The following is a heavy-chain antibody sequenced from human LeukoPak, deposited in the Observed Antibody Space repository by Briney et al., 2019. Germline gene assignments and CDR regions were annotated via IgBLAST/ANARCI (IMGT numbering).Heavy chain of an antibody. D-gene: IGHD1-1*01. Sequence: PSETLSLTCTVSGGSISSSSYYWGWIRQSPGKGLEWIGSIYYSGSTYYNPSLKSRVTISVDTSKNQFSLKLSSVTAADTAVYYCARDGLQLDIDYWGQGTLVTVSS. CDR1: GGSISSSSYY. J-gene: IGHJ4*02. CDR3: ARDGLQLDIDY. CDR2: IYYSGST. V-gene: IGHV4-39*07.